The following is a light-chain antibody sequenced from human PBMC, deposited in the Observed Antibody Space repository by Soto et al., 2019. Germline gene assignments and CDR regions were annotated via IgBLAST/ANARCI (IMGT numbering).Light chain of an antibody. CDR3: QQYNKWPLT. CDR2: AAS. Sequence: EIVMTQSPATLSVSPGERATLSCRASESVSRNLAWYQQKPGQAPRLLIYAASTRATDIAARISGSGSGTEFTITISSLKSEDFAVYYCQQYNKWPLTFGGGTKVEIK. CDR1: ESVSRN. J-gene: IGKJ4*01. V-gene: IGKV3-15*01.